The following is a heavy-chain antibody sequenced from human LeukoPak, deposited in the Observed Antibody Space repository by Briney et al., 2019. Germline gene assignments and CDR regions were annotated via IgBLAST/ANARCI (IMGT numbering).Heavy chain of an antibody. Sequence: GSLRLSCAASGFTFSSYAMSWVRQAPGKGLEWVSAISGSGGSTYYADSVKGRFTISRDNSKNTLYLQMNSLRAEDTAVYYCAKDHSGSYDKYNYFDYWGQGTLVTVSS. CDR2: ISGSGGST. CDR1: GFTFSSYA. V-gene: IGHV3-23*01. J-gene: IGHJ4*02. CDR3: AKDHSGSYDKYNYFDY. D-gene: IGHD1-26*01.